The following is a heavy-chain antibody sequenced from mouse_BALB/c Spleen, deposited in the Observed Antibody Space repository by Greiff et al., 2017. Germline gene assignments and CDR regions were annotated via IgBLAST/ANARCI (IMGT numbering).Heavy chain of an antibody. CDR1: GFTFSSYA. D-gene: IGHD1-3*01. CDR3: ARGGSGNFDY. V-gene: IGHV5-6-5*01. CDR2: ISSGGST. J-gene: IGHJ2*01. Sequence: EVKLQESGGGLVKPGGSLKLSCAASGFTFSSYAMSWVRQTPEKRLEWVASISSGGSTYYPDSVKGRFTISRDNARNILYLQMSSLRSEDTAMYYCARGGSGNFDYWGQGTTLTVSS.